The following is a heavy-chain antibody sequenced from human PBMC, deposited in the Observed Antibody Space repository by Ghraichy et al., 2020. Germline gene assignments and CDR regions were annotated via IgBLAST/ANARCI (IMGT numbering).Heavy chain of an antibody. Sequence: GSLRLACAASGFSVSDSYMGWVRQAPGMGLEWVSYIFSGGETFYTDSVKGRFTISRDNSKNTLFLQMNSLRAEDTAVYFCARAKNYHFAYWGQGTLVTVSS. J-gene: IGHJ4*02. CDR3: ARAKNYHFAY. V-gene: IGHV3-53*01. D-gene: IGHD1-7*01. CDR1: GFSVSDSY. CDR2: IFSGGET.